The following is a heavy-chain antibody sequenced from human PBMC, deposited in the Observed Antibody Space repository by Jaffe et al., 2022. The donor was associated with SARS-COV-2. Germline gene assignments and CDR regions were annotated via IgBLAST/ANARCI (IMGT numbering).Heavy chain of an antibody. CDR2: IYTSGST. CDR1: GGSISSGSYY. D-gene: IGHD2-21*01. J-gene: IGHJ4*02. CDR3: ARDGEGWTGGYFDY. Sequence: QVQLQESGPGLVKPSQTLSLTCTVSGGSISSGSYYWSWIRQPAGKGLEWIGRIYTSGSTNYNPSLKSRVTISVDTSKNQFSLKLSSVTAADTAVYYCARDGEGWTGGYFDYWGQGTLVTVSS. V-gene: IGHV4-61*02.